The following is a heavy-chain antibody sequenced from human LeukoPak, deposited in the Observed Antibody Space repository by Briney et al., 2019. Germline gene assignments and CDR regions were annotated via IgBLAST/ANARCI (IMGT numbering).Heavy chain of an antibody. D-gene: IGHD2-2*01. CDR2: INPNSGGT. Sequence: ASVKVSCKASGYTCTGYYMHWVRQAPGQGLEWMGWINPNSGGTNYAQKFQGRVTMTRDTSISTAYMELSRLRSDDTAVYYCARDDCSSISCYHNWFDPWGQGTLVTVSS. CDR3: ARDDCSSISCYHNWFDP. V-gene: IGHV1-2*02. CDR1: GYTCTGYY. J-gene: IGHJ5*02.